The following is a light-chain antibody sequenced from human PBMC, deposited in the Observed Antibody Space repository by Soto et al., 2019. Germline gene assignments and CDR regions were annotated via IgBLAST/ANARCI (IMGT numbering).Light chain of an antibody. V-gene: IGLV2-14*01. J-gene: IGLJ1*01. CDR3: SSYRSSSTSYV. CDR1: SSDIGDYNY. Sequence: QSALTQPASMSGSPGQSITISCTGTSSDIGDYNYVSWYQQHPGKAPKLMIYDVSNRPSGVSNRFSGSESGNTASLTISGLQADDEANYYCSSYRSSSTSYVFGTGTKVTVL. CDR2: DVS.